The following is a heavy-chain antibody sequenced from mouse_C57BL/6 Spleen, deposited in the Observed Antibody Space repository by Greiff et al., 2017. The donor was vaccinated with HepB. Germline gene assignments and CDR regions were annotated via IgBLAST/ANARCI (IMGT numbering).Heavy chain of an antibody. CDR1: GFTFSDYG. Sequence: EVKLVESGGGLVKPGGSLKLSCAASGFTFSDYGMHWVRQAPEKGLEWVAYISSGSSTIYYADTVKGRFTISRDNAKNTLFLQMTSLRSEDTAMYYCARDGYYYYAMDYWGQGTSVTVSS. CDR2: ISSGSSTI. CDR3: ARDGYYYYAMDY. J-gene: IGHJ4*01. D-gene: IGHD2-3*01. V-gene: IGHV5-17*01.